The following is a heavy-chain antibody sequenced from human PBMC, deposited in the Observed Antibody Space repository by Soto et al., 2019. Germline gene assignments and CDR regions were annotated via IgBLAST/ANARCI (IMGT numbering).Heavy chain of an antibody. CDR1: GGSFSGYY. Sequence: PSETLSLTCAVYGGSFSGYYWSWIRQPPGKGLEWIGEINHSGSTNYNPSLKSRVTMTRDTSTSTAYMELSSLRSEDTAMYYCGREGGKQWLVGRKTDFDPWGQGTLVTVSS. D-gene: IGHD6-19*01. J-gene: IGHJ5*02. CDR3: GREGGKQWLVGRKTDFDP. V-gene: IGHV4-34*10. CDR2: INHSGST.